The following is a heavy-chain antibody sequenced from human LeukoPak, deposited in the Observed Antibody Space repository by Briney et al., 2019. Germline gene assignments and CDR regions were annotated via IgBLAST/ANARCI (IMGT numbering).Heavy chain of an antibody. CDR3: AKTVPNSSGWRATFDH. Sequence: KSSETLSLTCTVSGDSISNHNYFWGWIRQTPGTGLEWIANIHYIGSTYYNPSLKSRVTISLDKSKNQFSRKVNSVTAADTAVYYCAKTVPNSSGWRATFDHWGQGTLVTVSS. V-gene: IGHV4-39*01. J-gene: IGHJ4*02. CDR1: GDSISNHNYF. D-gene: IGHD6-19*01. CDR2: IHYIGST.